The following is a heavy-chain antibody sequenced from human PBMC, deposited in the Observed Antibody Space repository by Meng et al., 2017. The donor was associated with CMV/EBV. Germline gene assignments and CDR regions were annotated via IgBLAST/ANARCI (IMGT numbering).Heavy chain of an antibody. CDR1: GFTFGDYA. D-gene: IGHD2-2*01. J-gene: IGHJ6*02. V-gene: IGHV3-49*04. CDR3: TRAKPHDIVVVPAALYYYYGMDV. Sequence: GGSLRLSCTASGFTFGDYAMSWVRQAPGKGLEWVGFIRSKAYGGTTEYAASVKGRFTISRDDSKSIAYLQMNSLKTEDTAVYYCTRAKPHDIVVVPAALYYYYGMDVWGQGTTVTVSS. CDR2: IRSKAYGGTT.